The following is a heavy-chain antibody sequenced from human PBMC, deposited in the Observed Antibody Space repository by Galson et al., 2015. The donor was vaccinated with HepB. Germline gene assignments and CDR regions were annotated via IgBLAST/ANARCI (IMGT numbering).Heavy chain of an antibody. D-gene: IGHD2-2*02. CDR1: GFTFSNYS. CDR3: ARAASYCSSTSCYKNYYYMDV. CDR2: ISSSSSYI. J-gene: IGHJ6*03. Sequence: SLRLSCAASGFTFSNYSMNWVRQAPGKGLEWVSSISSSSSYIYYADSVKGRFTISRDNAKNSLYLQMNSLRAEDTAVYYCARAASYCSSTSCYKNYYYMDVWGKGTTVTVSS. V-gene: IGHV3-21*01.